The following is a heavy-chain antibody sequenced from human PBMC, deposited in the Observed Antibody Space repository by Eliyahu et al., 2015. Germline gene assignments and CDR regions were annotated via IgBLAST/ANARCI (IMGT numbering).Heavy chain of an antibody. CDR2: IYSGGST. CDR3: ARGGVWYFDL. Sequence: EVQLVESGGGLVQPGGSLXLSCAASGFTVSTNXMTWVRQAPGKGLEWVSVIYSGGSTFYADSVKGRFTISRDSSKNTLYLQMNSLRDEDTAVYYCARGGVWYFDLWGRGTLVTVSS. J-gene: IGHJ2*01. D-gene: IGHD3-16*01. CDR1: GFTVSTNX. V-gene: IGHV3-66*01.